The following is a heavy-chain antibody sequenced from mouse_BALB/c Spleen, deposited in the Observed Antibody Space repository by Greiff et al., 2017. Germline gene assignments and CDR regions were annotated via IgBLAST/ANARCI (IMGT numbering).Heavy chain of an antibody. CDR2: IDPANGDT. J-gene: IGHJ2*01. CDR3: NALPTAEARVY. Sequence: EVQLQESGAELVRSGASVKLSCTASGFNIKDYDMHWVKQRPEQGLEWIGWIDPANGDTEYAPKFQGKATMPADTSSNTAYLRLSSLTSEDTAVYYCNALPTAEARVYWGQGTTLTVSS. D-gene: IGHD3-3*01. CDR1: GFNIKDYD. V-gene: IGHV14-4*02.